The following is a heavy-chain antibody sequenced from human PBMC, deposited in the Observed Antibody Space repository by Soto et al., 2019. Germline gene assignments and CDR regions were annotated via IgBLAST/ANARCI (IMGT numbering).Heavy chain of an antibody. V-gene: IGHV1-18*01. CDR2: ISAYNGNT. CDR3: ARDRSSSSL. D-gene: IGHD6-6*01. CDR1: GYTFTNFD. Sequence: LVQSGAEVKQPGASVKVSCKASGYTFTNFDISWVRQAPGQGLEWMGWISAYNGNTNYVQKFQGRVTMTTDTSTTTAYMELRSLRSDDTAVYYCARDRSSSSLWGQGTLVTVSS. J-gene: IGHJ4*02.